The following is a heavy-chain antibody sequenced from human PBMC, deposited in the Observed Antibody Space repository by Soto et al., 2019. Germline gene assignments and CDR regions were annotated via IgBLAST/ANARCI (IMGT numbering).Heavy chain of an antibody. Sequence: LSCAASGFTFSSYSMNWVRQAPGKGLEWVSSISSSSSYIYYADSVKGRFTISRDNAKNSLYLQMNSLRAEDTAVYYCARDLGTTGTTLRWDYWGQGTLVTVSS. D-gene: IGHD1-1*01. CDR2: ISSSSSYI. J-gene: IGHJ4*02. V-gene: IGHV3-21*01. CDR3: ARDLGTTGTTLRWDY. CDR1: GFTFSSYS.